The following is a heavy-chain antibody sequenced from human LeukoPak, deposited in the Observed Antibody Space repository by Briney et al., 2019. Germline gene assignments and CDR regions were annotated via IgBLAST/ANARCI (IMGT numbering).Heavy chain of an antibody. CDR1: GFTFSSYA. CDR3: ASLIDY. V-gene: IGHV3-30-3*01. J-gene: IGHJ4*02. Sequence: GGSLRLCCAASGFTFSSYAMHWVRQAPGKGLEWVAVISYDGSNKYYADSVKGRFTISRDNSKNTLYLQMNSLRAEDTAVYYCASLIDYWGQGTLVTVSS. CDR2: ISYDGSNK.